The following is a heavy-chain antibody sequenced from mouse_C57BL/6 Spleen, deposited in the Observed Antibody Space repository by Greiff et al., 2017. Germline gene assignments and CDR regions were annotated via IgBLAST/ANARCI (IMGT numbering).Heavy chain of an antibody. CDR1: GYTFTSYW. CDR2: IPPNSGST. CDR3: AREATVVAENYYAMDY. D-gene: IGHD1-1*01. V-gene: IGHV1-64*01. Sequence: VQLQQPGAELVKPGASVKLSCKASGYTFTSYWMHWVKQRPGQGLEWIGMIPPNSGSTNYNEKFKSKATLTVDKSSSTAYMQLSSLTSEDSAVYYCAREATVVAENYYAMDYWGQGTSVTVSS. J-gene: IGHJ4*01.